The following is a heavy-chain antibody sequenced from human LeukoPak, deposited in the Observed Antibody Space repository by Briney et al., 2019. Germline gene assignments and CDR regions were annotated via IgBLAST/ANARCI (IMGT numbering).Heavy chain of an antibody. J-gene: IGHJ4*02. CDR3: ARDLSGIAGYTYGRGIDY. V-gene: IGHV3-48*03. CDR1: GFTFSSYE. Sequence: PGGSLRLSCAASGFTFSSYEMNWVRQAPGKGLEWVSYSSSSGKTAYYADSVKGRFTISRDNAKKSLYLQMSSLRDEDTAVYYCARDLSGIAGYTYGRGIDYWGQGTLVTVSS. D-gene: IGHD5-18*01. CDR2: SSSSGKTA.